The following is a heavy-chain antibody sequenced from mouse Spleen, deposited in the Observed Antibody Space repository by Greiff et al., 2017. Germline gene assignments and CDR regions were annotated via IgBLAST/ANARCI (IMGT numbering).Heavy chain of an antibody. CDR3: ARSYYGSSHGGFAY. Sequence: QVQLQQPGAELVKPGASVKLSCKASGYTFTSYWMHWVKQRPGQGLEWIGMIHPNSGSTNYNEKFKSKATLTVDKSSSTAYMQLSSLTSEDSAVYYCARSYYGSSHGGFAYWGQGTLVTVSA. J-gene: IGHJ3*01. CDR2: IHPNSGST. CDR1: GYTFTSYW. D-gene: IGHD1-1*01. V-gene: IGHV1-64*01.